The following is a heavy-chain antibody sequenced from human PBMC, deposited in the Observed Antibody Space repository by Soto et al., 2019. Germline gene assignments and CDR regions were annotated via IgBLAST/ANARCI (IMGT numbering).Heavy chain of an antibody. CDR3: ARRGYYYGSSGYP. CDR1: GDSISSSKW. J-gene: IGHJ4*02. Sequence: QVQLQESGPGRVKHSGTLSLTCAVSGDSISSSKWWTWVRQPPGKGLEWIGESHHSGSANYNPSLKSRVTISVDKSKNQFALNLSSVTAADTAVYYCARRGYYYGSSGYPWGQGTLVTVSS. V-gene: IGHV4-4*02. D-gene: IGHD3-22*01. CDR2: SHHSGSA.